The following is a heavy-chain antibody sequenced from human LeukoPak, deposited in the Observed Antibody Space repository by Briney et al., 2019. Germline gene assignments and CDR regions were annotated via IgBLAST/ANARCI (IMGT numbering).Heavy chain of an antibody. CDR2: IIPILGIA. CDR3: ARGGSGSHGDY. Sequence: GASVKVSCKASGGTFSSYAISWVRQAPGQGLEWMGRIIPILGIANYAQKFQGRVTITADKSTSTAYMELSSLRSEDTAVYYCARGGSGSHGDYWGQGTLVTVSS. J-gene: IGHJ4*02. V-gene: IGHV1-69*04. D-gene: IGHD3-10*01. CDR1: GGTFSSYA.